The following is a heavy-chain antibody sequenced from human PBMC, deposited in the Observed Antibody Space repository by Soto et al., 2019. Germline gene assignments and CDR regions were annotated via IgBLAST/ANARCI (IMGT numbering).Heavy chain of an antibody. CDR1: GFTFGIYS. CDR2: ISSSSSTI. Sequence: GGSLRLSCAASGFTFGIYSMNWVRQAPGKGLEWVSYISSSSSTIHYADSVKGRFTISRDNAKNSLYLQMNSLRAEDTAVYYCARDDGSSSWLDFWGQGTLVTVS. J-gene: IGHJ4*02. CDR3: ARDDGSSSWLDF. D-gene: IGHD6-13*01. V-gene: IGHV3-48*01.